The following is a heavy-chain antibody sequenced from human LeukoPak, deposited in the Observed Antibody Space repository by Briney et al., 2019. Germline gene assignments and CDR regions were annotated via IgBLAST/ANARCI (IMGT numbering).Heavy chain of an antibody. V-gene: IGHV4-30-2*01. CDR1: GGSISSGHYY. J-gene: IGHJ4*02. CDR2: IYHSGST. CDR3: ARGYASNGCDY. D-gene: IGHD6-19*01. Sequence: SETLSLTCTVSGGSISSGHYYWSWIRQPPGKGLEWIGYIYHSGSTYYNLSIKSRVTISLDNSKNQFSLKLSSVTAANTAVYYCARGYASNGCDYWGQGTLVTVSS.